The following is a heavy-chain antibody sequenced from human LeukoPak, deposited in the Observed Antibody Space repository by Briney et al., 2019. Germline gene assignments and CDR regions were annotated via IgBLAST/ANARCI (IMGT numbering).Heavy chain of an antibody. D-gene: IGHD3-3*01. CDR2: ISYDGSNK. CDR1: GFTFSSYG. CDR3: AKDGSVGYYDFWSGYSPLYGMDV. J-gene: IGHJ6*02. V-gene: IGHV3-30*18. Sequence: GGSLRLSCAASGFTFSSYGMHGVRQAPGKGLEWVAVISYDGSNKYYADSVKGRFTISRDNSKNTLYLQMNSLRAEDTAVYYCAKDGSVGYYDFWSGYSPLYGMDVWGQGTTVTVSS.